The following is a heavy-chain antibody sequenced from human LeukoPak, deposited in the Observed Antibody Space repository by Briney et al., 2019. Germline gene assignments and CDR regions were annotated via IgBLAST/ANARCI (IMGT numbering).Heavy chain of an antibody. V-gene: IGHV3-74*01. J-gene: IGHJ6*02. Sequence: GSLRLSCAVSGFTFSSYWMHWVRQVPGEGLVWVSRINSDGYSIDYADSVKGRFTISRDNAKNTLLLQVNSLRAEDTAVYYCARGGVAGGMDVWGQGTTVSASS. CDR1: GFTFSSYW. CDR3: ARGGVAGGMDV. D-gene: IGHD6-19*01. CDR2: INSDGYSI.